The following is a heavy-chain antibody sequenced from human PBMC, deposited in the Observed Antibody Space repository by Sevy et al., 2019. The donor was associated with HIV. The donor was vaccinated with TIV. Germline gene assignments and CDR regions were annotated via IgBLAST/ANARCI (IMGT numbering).Heavy chain of an antibody. Sequence: SETLSLTCAVSGGSIRNSNWWSWVRQAPGKGLEWIGEIYHSGTTNYNASLKSRVTISLDKSKNQFSLKLSSVTAADTAVYYCARLTGGVDSGFQYWGQGTLVTVSS. CDR1: GGSIRNSNW. CDR3: ARLTGGVDSGFQY. V-gene: IGHV4-4*02. D-gene: IGHD3-16*01. CDR2: IYHSGTT. J-gene: IGHJ1*01.